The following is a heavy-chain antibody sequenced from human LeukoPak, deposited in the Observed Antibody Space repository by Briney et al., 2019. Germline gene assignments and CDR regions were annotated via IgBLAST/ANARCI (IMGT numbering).Heavy chain of an antibody. J-gene: IGHJ5*02. Sequence: EASVKVSCKASGYTFTSYYMHWVRQAPGQGLEWMGIINPSGGSTSYAQKFQGRVTMTRDTSTSTVYMELSSLRSEDTAVYYCARVAVVPAAIGGNWFDPWGQGTLVTVSS. CDR3: ARVAVVPAAIGGNWFDP. V-gene: IGHV1-46*01. D-gene: IGHD2-2*02. CDR2: INPSGGST. CDR1: GYTFTSYY.